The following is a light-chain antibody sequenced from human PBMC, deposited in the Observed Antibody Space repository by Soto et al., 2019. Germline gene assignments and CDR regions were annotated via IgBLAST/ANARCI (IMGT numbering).Light chain of an antibody. J-gene: IGKJ4*01. CDR3: QQYYGTPLT. CDR2: WAS. Sequence: DIVMTQSPDSLAVSLGERATINCKSSQSVLYNSNNKNYLAWYQQKPRQPPKLLIYWASTRESGVRDRFSGSGSGTDFTLTISSLQAEDVAVYYCQQYYGTPLTFGGGTTVEIK. CDR1: QSVLYNSNNKNY. V-gene: IGKV4-1*01.